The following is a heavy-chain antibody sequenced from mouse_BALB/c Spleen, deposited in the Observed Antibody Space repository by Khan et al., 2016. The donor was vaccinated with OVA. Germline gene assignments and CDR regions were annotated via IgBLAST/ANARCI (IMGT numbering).Heavy chain of an antibody. D-gene: IGHD2-14*01. J-gene: IGHJ3*01. Sequence: VQLQQSGAELARPGASVKMSCKASGYTFTSYTIHWIKKRPGQGLEWIGYINPSTGYTNYNQKFKDKATLTTDKSSTTAYMQLSSLTSDDSAVYCCVRDGAYHRDDGWFAYWGQGTLVTVSA. V-gene: IGHV1-4*01. CDR1: GYTFTSYT. CDR3: VRDGAYHRDDGWFAY. CDR2: INPSTGYT.